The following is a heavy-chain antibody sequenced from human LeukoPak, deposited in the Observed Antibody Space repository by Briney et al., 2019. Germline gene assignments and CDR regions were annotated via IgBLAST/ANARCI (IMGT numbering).Heavy chain of an antibody. V-gene: IGHV4-4*07. CDR3: ARRRCSGGACYPYFFDY. Sequence: PSETLSLTCTVSGGSIISYYWSWIRQPAGKGLEWIGRIYTSGTTNYNPSLKSRVTMSVDTSRNHFSLKLNSVTAADTAVYYCARRRCSGGACYPYFFDYWGQGTLVTVSS. J-gene: IGHJ4*02. D-gene: IGHD2-15*01. CDR1: GGSIISYY. CDR2: IYTSGTT.